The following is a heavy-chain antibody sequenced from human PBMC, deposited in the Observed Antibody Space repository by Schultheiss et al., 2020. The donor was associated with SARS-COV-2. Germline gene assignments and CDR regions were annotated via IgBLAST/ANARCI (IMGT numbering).Heavy chain of an antibody. D-gene: IGHD1/OR15-1a*01. Sequence: GESLKISCAASGFTFSSYAMHWVRQAPGKGLDWVAVISYDGSNIYYADSVKGRFTISRDNSKNTLYLQMNSLRAEDTAVYYCATQGRVPPNKYYYYMDVWVKGSTRTVSS. CDR3: ATQGRVPPNKYYYYMDV. CDR1: GFTFSSYA. J-gene: IGHJ6*03. CDR2: ISYDGSNI. V-gene: IGHV3-30*04.